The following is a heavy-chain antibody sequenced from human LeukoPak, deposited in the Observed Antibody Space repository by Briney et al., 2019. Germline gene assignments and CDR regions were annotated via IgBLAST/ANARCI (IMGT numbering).Heavy chain of an antibody. J-gene: IGHJ5*02. CDR2: IIPIFGTA. D-gene: IGHD2-2*01. CDR3: ARVGGCSSTSCYEGWFDP. CDR1: GGTFSSYA. V-gene: IGHV1-69*13. Sequence: ASVKVSCKASGGTFSSYAISWVRQAPGQGLEWMGGIIPIFGTANYAQKFQGRDTITADESTSTAYMELSSLRSEDTAVYYCARVGGCSSTSCYEGWFDPWGQGTLVTVSS.